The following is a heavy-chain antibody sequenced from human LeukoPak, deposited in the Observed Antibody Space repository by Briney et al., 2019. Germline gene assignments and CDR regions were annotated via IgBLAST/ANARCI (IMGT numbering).Heavy chain of an antibody. D-gene: IGHD5-12*01. CDR2: VYYSGNS. V-gene: IGHV4-39*07. Sequence: SETLSLTCTVSRDSISSGTYYWGWIRQPPGKGLEWIGSVYYSGNSYYNSSLKSRVTISVDTSKNQFSLKLSSVTAADTAVYYCARARYSGYDVAFLWNYWGQGTLVTVSS. CDR1: RDSISSGTYY. J-gene: IGHJ4*02. CDR3: ARARYSGYDVAFLWNY.